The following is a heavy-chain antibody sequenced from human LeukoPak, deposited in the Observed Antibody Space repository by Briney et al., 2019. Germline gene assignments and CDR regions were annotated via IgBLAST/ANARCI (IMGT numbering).Heavy chain of an antibody. CDR3: AKDRLPDGFWSVDY. V-gene: IGHV3-23*01. Sequence: PGGSLRLSCTASGFTFSSYAMSWVRQAPGVGLEWVSAISGGGGSTWYADSVKGRFTISRDNSKNTLYMQMNSLRAEDTAVYFCAKDRLPDGFWSVDYWGQGTLVTVSS. CDR2: ISGGGGST. CDR1: GFTFSSYA. D-gene: IGHD3-10*01. J-gene: IGHJ4*02.